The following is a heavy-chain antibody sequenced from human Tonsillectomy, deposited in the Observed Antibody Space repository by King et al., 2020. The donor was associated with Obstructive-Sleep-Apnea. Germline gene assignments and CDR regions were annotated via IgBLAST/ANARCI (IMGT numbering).Heavy chain of an antibody. CDR1: GYTFTGYY. V-gene: IGHV1-2*02. Sequence: VQLVQSGAEVKKPGASVKVSCKASGYTFTGYYIHWVRQAPGQGFQWMGWISPNSGATKYAQKFQDRVTMTRDTSISTAYMELSRLRSDDTAIYYCARDMSAYDSTSPAYWGQGTLVTVSS. CDR3: ARDMSAYDSTSPAY. D-gene: IGHD3-10*01. CDR2: ISPNSGAT. J-gene: IGHJ4*02.